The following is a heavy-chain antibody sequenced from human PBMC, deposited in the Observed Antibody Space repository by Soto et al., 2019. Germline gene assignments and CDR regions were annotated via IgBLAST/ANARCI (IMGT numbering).Heavy chain of an antibody. Sequence: GESLQISCKGSGYSFTSYWIACVRQMPGKGLEWMGIINPGDSDTRYSPSFQGQVTVSADKSISTAYLQWSSLKASDTAMYYCARPDSNGWYESWGKGSLVTVSS. CDR2: INPGDSDT. V-gene: IGHV5-51*01. D-gene: IGHD6-19*01. J-gene: IGHJ5*01. CDR1: GYSFTSYW. CDR3: ARPDSNGWYES.